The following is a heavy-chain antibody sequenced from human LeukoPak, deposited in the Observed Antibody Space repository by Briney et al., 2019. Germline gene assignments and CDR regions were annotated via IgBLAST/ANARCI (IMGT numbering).Heavy chain of an antibody. J-gene: IGHJ5*02. D-gene: IGHD3-3*01. CDR1: GYTFTSYD. CDR2: MNPNSGNT. Sequence: VASVTVSCKASGYTFTSYDINWVRQAPGQGLEWMGWMNPNSGNTGYAQKFQGRVTMTRNTSISTAYMELSSLRSEDTAVYYCARANREWLPPASQVDWFDPWGQGTLVTDSS. CDR3: ARANREWLPPASQVDWFDP. V-gene: IGHV1-8*01.